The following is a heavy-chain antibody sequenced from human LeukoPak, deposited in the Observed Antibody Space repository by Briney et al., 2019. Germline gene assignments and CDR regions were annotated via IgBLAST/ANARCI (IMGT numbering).Heavy chain of an antibody. CDR1: GGSISSYY. J-gene: IGHJ4*02. CDR3: ARGPASYYNAQFDY. Sequence: SETLSLTCTVSGGSISSYYWSWIRQPPGKGLEWIGYTYYSGSTNYNPSLKSRVTISVDTSKNQFSLKLSSVTAADTAVYYCARGPASYYNAQFDYWGQGTLVTVSS. D-gene: IGHD3-10*01. V-gene: IGHV4-59*01. CDR2: TYYSGST.